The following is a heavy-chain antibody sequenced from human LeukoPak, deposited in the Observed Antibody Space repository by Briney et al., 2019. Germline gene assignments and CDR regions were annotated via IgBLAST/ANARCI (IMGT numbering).Heavy chain of an antibody. J-gene: IGHJ5*02. CDR3: AKVYYYDSRRFDP. Sequence: GGSLRLSCAASGFTLSSYWMSWVRQAPGKGLEWVSAISGSSGSTYYADSVKGRFTISRDNSKNTLYLQMNSLRAEDTAVYYCAKVYYYDSRRFDPWGQGTLVTVSS. CDR1: GFTLSSYW. CDR2: ISGSSGST. V-gene: IGHV3-23*01. D-gene: IGHD3-22*01.